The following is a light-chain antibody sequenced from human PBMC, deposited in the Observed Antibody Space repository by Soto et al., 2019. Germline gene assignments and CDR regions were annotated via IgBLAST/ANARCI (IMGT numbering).Light chain of an antibody. CDR3: QAWDISTACVV. V-gene: IGLV3-1*01. CDR1: QLGDKY. Sequence: SYELTQPPSVSVSPGQTASITCSGDQLGDKYTCWYQQKPGQSPVLVIYQDIKRPSGIPERFSGSTSGNTATLTISGTQAMDEADYYCQAWDISTACVVFGGGTKLTVL. CDR2: QDI. J-gene: IGLJ2*01.